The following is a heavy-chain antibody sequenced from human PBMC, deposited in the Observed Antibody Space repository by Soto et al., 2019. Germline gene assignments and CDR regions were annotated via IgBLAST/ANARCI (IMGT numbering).Heavy chain of an antibody. CDR1: GGSISSGGYS. CDR3: ARGWWEREGYLMDV. J-gene: IGHJ6*02. CDR2: IYHSGST. D-gene: IGHD1-26*01. V-gene: IGHV4-30-2*01. Sequence: PSETLSLTCAVSGGSISSGGYSWSWIRQPPGKGLEWIGYIYHSGSTYYKPSLKSRVTISVDRSKNQLSLKLSSVTAADTAVYYCARGWWEREGYLMDVWGQGTTVTVSS.